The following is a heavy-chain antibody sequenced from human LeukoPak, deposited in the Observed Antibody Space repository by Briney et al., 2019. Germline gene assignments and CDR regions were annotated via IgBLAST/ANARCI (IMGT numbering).Heavy chain of an antibody. CDR3: ARGRGLLWFGELLVDWFDP. V-gene: IGHV1-18*01. D-gene: IGHD3-10*01. CDR1: GYTFTSYS. CDR2: ISGYNGNT. Sequence: ASVKVSCKASGYTFTSYSISWVRQAPGQGLEWMGWISGYNGNTNYAQKFQGRVTMTTDTSTSTAYMELRSLRSDDTAVYYCARGRGLLWFGELLVDWFDPWGQGTLVTVSS. J-gene: IGHJ5*02.